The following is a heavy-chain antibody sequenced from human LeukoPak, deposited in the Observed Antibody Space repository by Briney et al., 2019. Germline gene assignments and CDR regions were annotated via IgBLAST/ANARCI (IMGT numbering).Heavy chain of an antibody. Sequence: LGESLKISCQGSGNNFPIYWIGWVRQMPGQGLEWMGIIYPDDSNTIYGPSFQGQVTISADKSINTAYLEWSSLKASDTAIYYCARQGAAGKYYYYYMDVWGKGTTVTVSS. J-gene: IGHJ6*03. D-gene: IGHD6-13*01. CDR2: IYPDDSNT. CDR3: ARQGAAGKYYYYYMDV. V-gene: IGHV5-51*01. CDR1: GNNFPIYW.